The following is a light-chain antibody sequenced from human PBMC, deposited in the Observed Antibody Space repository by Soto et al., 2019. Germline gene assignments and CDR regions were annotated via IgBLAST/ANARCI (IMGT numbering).Light chain of an antibody. Sequence: EIVLTQSPGTLSLSPGERATLSCRASQSVSSSYLAWYQQKPGQAPRLLMSAASSRATGIPDRFSGSGSGTDFTLTISRLEPEDFAVYFCQQYGGSPAITFGQGTRLEI. CDR3: QQYGGSPAIT. V-gene: IGKV3-20*01. J-gene: IGKJ5*01. CDR2: AAS. CDR1: QSVSSSY.